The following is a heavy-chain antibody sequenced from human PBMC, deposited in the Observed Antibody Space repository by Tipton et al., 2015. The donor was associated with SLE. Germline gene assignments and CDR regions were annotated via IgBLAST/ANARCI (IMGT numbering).Heavy chain of an antibody. Sequence: TLSLTCTVSGGSISSYYWGWIRQPPGKGLEWIGSIYYSGSTYYNPSLKSRVTISVDTSKNQFSLKLSSVTAADTAVYYCARDSRGIDAFDIWGQGTMVTVSS. CDR2: IYYSGST. J-gene: IGHJ3*02. CDR3: ARDSRGIDAFDI. D-gene: IGHD3-16*01. V-gene: IGHV4-39*07. CDR1: GGSISSYY.